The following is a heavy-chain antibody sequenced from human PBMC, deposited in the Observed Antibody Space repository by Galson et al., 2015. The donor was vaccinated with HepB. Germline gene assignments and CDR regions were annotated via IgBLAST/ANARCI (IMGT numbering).Heavy chain of an antibody. CDR3: ANGADVGVVLYDMDV. J-gene: IGHJ6*02. D-gene: IGHD3-3*01. Sequence: SLRLSCAASGFTFSPYAMHWVRQAPGKGLEWVAGISEDGSNKYYADSVKGRFTISRDNSKNTLYLQMNSLRAEDTAVYYCANGADVGVVLYDMDVWGQGTTVTVSS. V-gene: IGHV3-30*04. CDR2: ISEDGSNK. CDR1: GFTFSPYA.